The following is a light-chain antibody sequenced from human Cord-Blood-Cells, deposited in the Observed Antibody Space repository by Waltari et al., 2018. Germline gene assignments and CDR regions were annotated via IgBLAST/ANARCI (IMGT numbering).Light chain of an antibody. CDR3: QQYNSS. Sequence: DIQMTQSPSTLSASVGDRGTITCRASQSLSSWLAWYQQKPGKAPKLLIYKASSLESEVPSRFSGSGSGTEFTLTISSLQPDDFATYYCQQYNSSFGQGTKLEIK. V-gene: IGKV1-5*03. J-gene: IGKJ2*01. CDR1: QSLSSW. CDR2: KAS.